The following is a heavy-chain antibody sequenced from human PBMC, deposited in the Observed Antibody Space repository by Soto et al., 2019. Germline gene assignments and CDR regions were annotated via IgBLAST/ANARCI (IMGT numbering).Heavy chain of an antibody. CDR3: ASLSGSYNDRYFDY. V-gene: IGHV4-39*01. D-gene: IGHD1-26*01. J-gene: IGHJ4*02. Sequence: QLQLQESGPGLVKPSETLSLTCTVSGGSTSSSSYQWVWIRQPPGKGREWIGNVYYNGNTYYKASLKRRVPRPVDTSNNPFSLKVKSVTAADTAVYYCASLSGSYNDRYFDYWGQGTLVTVSS. CDR2: VYYNGNT. CDR1: GGSTSSSSYQ.